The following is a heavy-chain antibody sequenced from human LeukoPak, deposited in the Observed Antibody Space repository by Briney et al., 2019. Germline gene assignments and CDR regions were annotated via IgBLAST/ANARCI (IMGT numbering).Heavy chain of an antibody. V-gene: IGHV4-30-2*01. CDR3: ARERAYGSGYIDY. D-gene: IGHD3-10*01. CDR1: GGSISSGGYY. CDR2: IYHSGST. J-gene: IGHJ4*02. Sequence: PSETLSLTCTVSGGSISSGGYYWSWIRQPPGKGLEWIGYIYHSGSTYYNPSLKSRVTISVDRSKNQFSLKLSSVTAADTAVYYCARERAYGSGYIDYWGQGTLVTVSS.